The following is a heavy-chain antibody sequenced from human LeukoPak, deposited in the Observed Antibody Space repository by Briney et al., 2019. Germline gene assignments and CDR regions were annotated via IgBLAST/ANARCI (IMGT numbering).Heavy chain of an antibody. V-gene: IGHV1-18*04. J-gene: IGHJ4*02. CDR3: ARVERFPGYYNVDY. Sequence: ASVKVSCKASGYTFTSCGISWVRQAPEQGLEWMGWISAYNGNTNYAQKLQGRVTMTTDTSTSTAYMELRSLRSDDTAVYYCARVERFPGYYNVDYWGQGTLVTVSS. D-gene: IGHD3-9*01. CDR2: ISAYNGNT. CDR1: GYTFTSCG.